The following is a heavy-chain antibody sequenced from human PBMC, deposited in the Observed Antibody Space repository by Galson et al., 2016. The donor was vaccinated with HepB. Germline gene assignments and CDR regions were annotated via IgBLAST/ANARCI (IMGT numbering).Heavy chain of an antibody. CDR3: ARGERYYYNSSGYYLEDNDAFDA. CDR2: IRQASTLT. CDR1: GFTFNTHW. V-gene: IGHV3-7*03. J-gene: IGHJ3*01. Sequence: SLRLSCAASGFTFNTHWMTWVRQAPGKGLEWVANIRQASTLTYFLDSVKGRFTISRDNAKNSLYLQMDSLSAEDTAVYYCARGERYYYNSSGYYLEDNDAFDAWGQGTVVTVSS. D-gene: IGHD3-22*01.